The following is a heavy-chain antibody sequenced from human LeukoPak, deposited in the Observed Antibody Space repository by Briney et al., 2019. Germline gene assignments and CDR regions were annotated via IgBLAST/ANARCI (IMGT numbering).Heavy chain of an antibody. CDR1: GFTFSSYS. D-gene: IGHD5-12*01. Sequence: GGSLRLSCAASGFTFSSYSMNWVRQAPGKGLEWVSSISGSSSYIYYADSVKGRFTISRDNAKNSLYLQMNSLRAEDTAVYYCARLRRSGYDYLYYFDYWGQGTLVTVSS. J-gene: IGHJ4*02. V-gene: IGHV3-21*01. CDR2: ISGSSSYI. CDR3: ARLRRSGYDYLYYFDY.